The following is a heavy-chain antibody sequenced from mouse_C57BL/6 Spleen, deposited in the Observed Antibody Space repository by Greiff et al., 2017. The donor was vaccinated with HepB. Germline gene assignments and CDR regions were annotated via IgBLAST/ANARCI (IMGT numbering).Heavy chain of an antibody. CDR3: AREDDYDGPFAY. CDR2: ISYDGSN. Sequence: EVQLQQSGPGLVKPSQSLSLTCSVTGYSITSGYYWNWIRQFPGNKLEWMGYISYDGSNNYNPSLKNRISITRDTSKNQFFLKLNSVTTEDTATYYCAREDDYDGPFAYWGQGTLVTVSA. CDR1: GYSITSGYY. J-gene: IGHJ3*01. V-gene: IGHV3-6*01. D-gene: IGHD2-4*01.